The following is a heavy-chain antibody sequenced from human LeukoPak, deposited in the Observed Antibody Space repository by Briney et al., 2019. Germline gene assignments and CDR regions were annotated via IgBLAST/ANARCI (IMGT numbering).Heavy chain of an antibody. D-gene: IGHD3-22*01. CDR1: GFTFSSYS. CDR3: ARRGYYDSSGYDY. J-gene: IGHJ4*02. Sequence: GGSLRLSCAASGFTFSSYSMNWVRQAPGKGLEWVSSISGSSSDIYYADSVKGRFTISRDNAKNSLYLQMNSLRAEDTAVYYCARRGYYDSSGYDYWGQGTLVTVSS. CDR2: ISGSSSDI. V-gene: IGHV3-21*01.